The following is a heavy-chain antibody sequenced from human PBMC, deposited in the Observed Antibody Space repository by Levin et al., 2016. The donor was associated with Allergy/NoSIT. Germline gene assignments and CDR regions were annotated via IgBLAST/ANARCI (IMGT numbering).Heavy chain of an antibody. CDR2: VYYDGST. J-gene: IGHJ6*02. Sequence: SETLSLTCSVSGDSIGNNKYYWAWIRQSPGQRLEWIGKVYYDGSTYPNPSLYSRVAISVDPSKNQFSLSLTSVTAADTGTYFCAKLLDPAIVRQFYNTVDVWGQGTPVTVSS. CDR1: GDSIGNNKYY. D-gene: IGHD3/OR15-3a*01. CDR3: AKLLDPAIVRQFYNTVDV. V-gene: IGHV4-39*01.